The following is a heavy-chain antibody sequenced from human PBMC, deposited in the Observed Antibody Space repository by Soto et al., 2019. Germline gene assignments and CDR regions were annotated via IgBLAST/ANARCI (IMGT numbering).Heavy chain of an antibody. Sequence: EVQLLGSGGGLVQPGGSLRLSCAVSGFSFRSSAMSWVRRAPGKGLEWVSGINGGDDSKHYAESVRGRFTITRDNSKNTLLLQMNRLRAEDTAIYYCAKDSHCGIISPIHDHWGQGTLVTVSS. D-gene: IGHD2-21*01. J-gene: IGHJ4*02. V-gene: IGHV3-23*01. CDR1: GFSFRSSA. CDR2: INGGDDSK. CDR3: AKDSHCGIISPIHDH.